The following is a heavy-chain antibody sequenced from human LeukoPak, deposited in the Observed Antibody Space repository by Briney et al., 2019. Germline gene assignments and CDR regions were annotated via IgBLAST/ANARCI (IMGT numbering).Heavy chain of an antibody. Sequence: SETLSLTCAVYGGSFSGYYWSWIRQPPGKGLEWIGEINHSGSTNYNPSLKSRVTISVDTSKNQFSLKLSSVTAADTAVYYCAREGIAAATYNWFDPWGQGTLVTVSS. D-gene: IGHD6-13*01. J-gene: IGHJ5*02. V-gene: IGHV4-34*01. CDR2: INHSGST. CDR1: GGSFSGYY. CDR3: AREGIAAATYNWFDP.